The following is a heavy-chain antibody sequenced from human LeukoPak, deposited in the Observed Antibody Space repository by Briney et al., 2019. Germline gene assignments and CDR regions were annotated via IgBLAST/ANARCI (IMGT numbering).Heavy chain of an antibody. CDR2: ISGSGGST. D-gene: IGHD2-2*01. V-gene: IGHV3-23*01. CDR1: GFTFSSYA. J-gene: IGHJ4*02. Sequence: GGSLRLSCAASGFTFSSYAMSWVRQAPGKGLEWVSAISGSGGSTYYADSVKGRFTISRDNSKNTLYLQMNSLRAEDTAVYYCAKKGAGEHCSSTSCPVDYWGQGTLVTVSS. CDR3: AKKGAGEHCSSTSCPVDY.